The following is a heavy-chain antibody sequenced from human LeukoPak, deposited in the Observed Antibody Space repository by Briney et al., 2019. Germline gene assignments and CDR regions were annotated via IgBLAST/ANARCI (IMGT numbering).Heavy chain of an antibody. V-gene: IGHV3-30*18. J-gene: IGHJ4*02. D-gene: IGHD6-19*01. CDR1: GFTFSSYG. CDR2: ISYDGSNK. Sequence: GRSLRLSCAASGFTFSSYGMHWVRQAPGKGLEWVAVISYDGSNKYYADSVKGRFTISRDNSKNTLYLQMNSLRAEDTAVYYCAKDYSSGWYLDYWGQGTLVTVSS. CDR3: AKDYSSGWYLDY.